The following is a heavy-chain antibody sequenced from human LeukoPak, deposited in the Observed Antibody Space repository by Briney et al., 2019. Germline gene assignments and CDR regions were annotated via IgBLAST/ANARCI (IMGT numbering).Heavy chain of an antibody. V-gene: IGHV1-18*01. CDR2: ISAYNGNT. CDR1: GYTFTSYG. D-gene: IGHD6-13*01. CDR3: ARDYAAAGSPLRFDP. Sequence: ASVKVSCKASGYTFTSYGISWVRQAPGQGLEWMGWISAYNGNTNYAQKLQDRVTMTTDTSTSTAYMELRSLRSDDTAVYYCARDYAAAGSPLRFDPWGQGTLVTVSS. J-gene: IGHJ5*02.